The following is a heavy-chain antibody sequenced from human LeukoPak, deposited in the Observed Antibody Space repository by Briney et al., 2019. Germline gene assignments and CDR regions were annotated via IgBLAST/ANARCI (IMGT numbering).Heavy chain of an antibody. CDR2: INFTGST. CDR3: AREGCSRTTCSAWERSFDI. Sequence: SETLSLTCAVSGGSISIRSYYWAWIRQPPGEGLEWIGSINFTGSTYYNPSLKSRVTTSVDTSNNQFSLKLNSVTAADTAVYYCAREGCSRTTCSAWERSFDIWGQGTMVTVSS. J-gene: IGHJ3*02. D-gene: IGHD2-2*01. V-gene: IGHV4-39*07. CDR1: GGSISIRSYY.